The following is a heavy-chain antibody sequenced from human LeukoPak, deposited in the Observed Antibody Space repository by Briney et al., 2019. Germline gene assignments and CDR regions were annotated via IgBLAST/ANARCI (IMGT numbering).Heavy chain of an antibody. V-gene: IGHV3-30-3*01. J-gene: IGHJ4*02. CDR2: ISYDGSNK. Sequence: PGGSLRLSCAASGFTFSSYAMHWVRQAPGKGLEWVAVISYDGSNKYYADSVKGRFTISRDNSKNTLYLQMNSLRAEDTAVYYCARSDIVVVPAKGGPFCGSFDYWGQGTLVTVSS. CDR1: GFTFSSYA. CDR3: ARSDIVVVPAKGGPFCGSFDY. D-gene: IGHD2-2*01.